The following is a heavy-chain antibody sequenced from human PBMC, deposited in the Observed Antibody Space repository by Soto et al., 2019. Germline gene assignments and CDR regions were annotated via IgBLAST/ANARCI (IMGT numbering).Heavy chain of an antibody. V-gene: IGHV4-39*07. CDR2: IYYSGST. Sequence: PSETLSLTCTVSGGSISSYYWGWIRQPPGKGLEWIGSIYYSGSTNYNPSLKSRVTISVDTSKNQFSLKLSSVTAADTAVYYCARAPAVEGATWAQYFDYWGQGTLVTVSS. D-gene: IGHD1-26*01. J-gene: IGHJ4*02. CDR1: GGSISSYY. CDR3: ARAPAVEGATWAQYFDY.